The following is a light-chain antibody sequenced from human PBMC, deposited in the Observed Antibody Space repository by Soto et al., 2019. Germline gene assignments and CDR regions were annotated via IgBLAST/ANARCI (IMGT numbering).Light chain of an antibody. CDR1: SSDVGGYNY. V-gene: IGLV2-8*01. Sequence: QSVLTQPPSASGSPGQSVTISCTGTSSDVGGYNYVSWYQQYPGKAPKLMIYEVSKRPSGVPDRFSGSKSGNTASLTVSGLQAEDEADYYCSSYAGSNNFVVFGGGTKVTVL. CDR2: EVS. J-gene: IGLJ2*01. CDR3: SSYAGSNNFVV.